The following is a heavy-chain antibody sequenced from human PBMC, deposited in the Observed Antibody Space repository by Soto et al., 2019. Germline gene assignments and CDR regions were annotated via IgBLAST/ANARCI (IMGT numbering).Heavy chain of an antibody. Sequence: EVRLLESGGGLVQPGGSLRLSCAAPGFTFSNYAMNWVRQAPGKGLEWVSVISGSGGSTYYADSVKGRFTISRDNSKNTLYLQMNSLRGEDTAVYYCARRSSGWYFDYWGQGTLVTVSS. CDR1: GFTFSNYA. J-gene: IGHJ4*02. V-gene: IGHV3-23*01. CDR3: ARRSSGWYFDY. D-gene: IGHD6-19*01. CDR2: ISGSGGST.